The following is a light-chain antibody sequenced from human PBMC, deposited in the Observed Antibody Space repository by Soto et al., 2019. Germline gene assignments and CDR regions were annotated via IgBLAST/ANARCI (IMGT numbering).Light chain of an antibody. Sequence: ALTQPASVSGSPGQSITISCTGTSSDVGGYNFVSWYQYHPGKAPKLLIYEVSNRPSGVSDRFSGSKTGNTASLTISGLQPEDEADYYCSSYTITTALVFGSGTKVTVL. CDR1: SSDVGGYNF. CDR3: SSYTITTALV. V-gene: IGLV2-14*01. CDR2: EVS. J-gene: IGLJ1*01.